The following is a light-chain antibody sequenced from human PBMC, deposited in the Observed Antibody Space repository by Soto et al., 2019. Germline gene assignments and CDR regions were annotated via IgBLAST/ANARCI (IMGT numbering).Light chain of an antibody. CDR3: QQYNNWHPYT. Sequence: EIVMTQSPATLSVSPGERATLSCRASQSVSSNLAWYQQKPGQAPRLLIYGASTRATGIPARFSGSGSGTEFTLTISSLQSEDVVVYYCQQYNNWHPYTFGQGTKLEIK. CDR2: GAS. J-gene: IGKJ2*01. CDR1: QSVSSN. V-gene: IGKV3-15*01.